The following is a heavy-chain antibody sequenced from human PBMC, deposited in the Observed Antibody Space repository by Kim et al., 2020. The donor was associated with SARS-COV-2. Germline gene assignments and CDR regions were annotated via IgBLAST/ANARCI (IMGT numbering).Heavy chain of an antibody. J-gene: IGHJ3*01. CDR3: ARADADPFDSSGYSDAFDV. Sequence: GGSLRLSCEASGFSVSSNYMNWVRQAPGKGLEWVSVVQSGGDTHYADSVRGRFTISRDKSKNTLYLQLNTLRVEDTAMYYCARADADPFDSSGYSDAFDVWGQGTMVAVSS. V-gene: IGHV3-53*01. D-gene: IGHD3-22*01. CDR1: GFSVSSNY. CDR2: VQSGGDT.